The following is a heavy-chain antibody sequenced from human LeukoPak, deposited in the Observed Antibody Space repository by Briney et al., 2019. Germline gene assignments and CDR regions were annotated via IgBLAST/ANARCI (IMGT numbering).Heavy chain of an antibody. V-gene: IGHV4-39*07. D-gene: IGHD2-21*01. CDR1: GGPISSSSYY. J-gene: IGHJ5*01. CDR3: ARDNVWTGLGWFDS. Sequence: ASETLSLTCTVSGGPISSSSYYWGWIRQPPGKGLEWIGSIYYSGSTYYNPSLKSRVTISVDTSKNQFSLKLSSVTAADTAVYYCARDNVWTGLGWFDSWGQGALVTVSS. CDR2: IYYSGST.